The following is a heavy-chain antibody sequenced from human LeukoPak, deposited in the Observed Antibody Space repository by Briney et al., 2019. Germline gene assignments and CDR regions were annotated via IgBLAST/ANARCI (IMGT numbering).Heavy chain of an antibody. J-gene: IGHJ4*02. CDR1: GFTFSSYE. V-gene: IGHV3-48*03. Sequence: GGSLRLSCAASGFTFSSYEMNWVRQAPGKGLEWVSYISSSGSTIYYADSVKGRFTISRDNAKNSLYLQMNSLRAEDTAVYYCARVFGYDSSGSPFDYWGQGTLVTVSS. D-gene: IGHD3-22*01. CDR3: ARVFGYDSSGSPFDY. CDR2: ISSSGSTI.